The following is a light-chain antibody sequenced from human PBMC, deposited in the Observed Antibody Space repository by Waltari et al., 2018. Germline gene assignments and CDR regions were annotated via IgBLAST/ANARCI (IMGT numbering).Light chain of an antibody. CDR2: DAS. J-gene: IGKJ1*01. Sequence: EIMLTQSPGTLSLSPWERATLSCRASQSISRYLAWYQHKPGQAPRLLIYDASSRATGIPDRFSGSGSGTDFSLTISRLEPEDFAVYYCQKYGSLPATFGQGTKVEIK. CDR3: QKYGSLPAT. CDR1: QSISRY. V-gene: IGKV3-20*01.